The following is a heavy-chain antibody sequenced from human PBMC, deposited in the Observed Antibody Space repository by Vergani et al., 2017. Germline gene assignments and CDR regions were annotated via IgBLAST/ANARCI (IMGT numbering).Heavy chain of an antibody. CDR3: ARGGVRGGYYRLDAFDI. J-gene: IGHJ3*02. V-gene: IGHV3-53*01. CDR2: IYSGGST. D-gene: IGHD3-22*01. CDR1: GFTVSSNY. Sequence: EVQLVESGGGLIQPGGSLRLSCAASGFTVSSNYMSWVRQAPGKGLEWVSVIYSGGSTYYADSVKGRFTISRDNSKNTLYLQMNSLRAEDTAVYYCARGGVRGGYYRLDAFDIWGQGTMVTVSS.